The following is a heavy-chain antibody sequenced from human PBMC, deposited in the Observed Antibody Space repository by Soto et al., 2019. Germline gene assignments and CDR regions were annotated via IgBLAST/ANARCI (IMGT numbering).Heavy chain of an antibody. CDR1: GGSISSYY. CDR2: FYYSGST. V-gene: IGHV4-59*01. Sequence: SETLSLTCTVSGGSISSYYWSWIRQPPGKGLEWIGHFYYSGSTNYNPSLKSRVTMSADTSENQFSLKLYSVTAADKAVYFCAAAKYCSGDRCLDYWGTGTLVTVSS. J-gene: IGHJ4*02. CDR3: AAAKYCSGDRCLDY. D-gene: IGHD2-15*01.